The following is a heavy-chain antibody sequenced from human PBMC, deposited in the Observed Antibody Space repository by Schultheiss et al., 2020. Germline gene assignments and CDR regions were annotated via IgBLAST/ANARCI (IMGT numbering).Heavy chain of an antibody. Sequence: GESLKISCKGSGYSFTSFWIAWVRQMPGKGLEWMGFVYPGDSDTRYSPSFQGQVTISADKSISTAYLQWSSLKASDTAMYYCARSMDGDYSYYYYAMDVWGPGTTVTV. CDR1: GYSFTSFW. D-gene: IGHD4-17*01. V-gene: IGHV5-51*01. CDR2: VYPGDSDT. J-gene: IGHJ6*02. CDR3: ARSMDGDYSYYYYAMDV.